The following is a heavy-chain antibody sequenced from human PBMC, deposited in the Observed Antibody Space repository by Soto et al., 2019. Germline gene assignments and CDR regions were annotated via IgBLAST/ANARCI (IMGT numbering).Heavy chain of an antibody. J-gene: IGHJ3*02. CDR2: INPNSGGT. CDR3: ARSSFDWSSLGLGGPNDAFDI. Sequence: VASVKVSCKASGYTFTGYYMHWVRQAPGQGLEWMGWINPNSGGTNYAQKFQGWVTMTRDTSISTAYMKLSRLRSDDTAVYYCARSSFDWSSLGLGGPNDAFDIWGQGTMVTVSS. D-gene: IGHD3-9*01. CDR1: GYTFTGYY. V-gene: IGHV1-2*04.